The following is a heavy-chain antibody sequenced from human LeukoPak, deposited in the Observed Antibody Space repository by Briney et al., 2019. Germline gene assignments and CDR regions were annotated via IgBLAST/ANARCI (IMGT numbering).Heavy chain of an antibody. CDR2: IYYSGST. CDR3: ARSATIFGVATDFDY. Sequence: SETLSLSCTVSGGSISSYYWSWIRQPPGKGLEWIGCIYYSGSTNYNPSLKSRVTISVDTSKNQFSLKLSSVTAADTAVYYCARSATIFGVATDFDYWGQGTLVTVSS. D-gene: IGHD3-3*01. V-gene: IGHV4-59*01. CDR1: GGSISSYY. J-gene: IGHJ4*02.